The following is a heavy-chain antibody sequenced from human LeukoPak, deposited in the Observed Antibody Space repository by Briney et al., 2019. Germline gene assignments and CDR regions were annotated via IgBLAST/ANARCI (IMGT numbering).Heavy chain of an antibody. V-gene: IGHV3-7*03. CDR3: ARGQYTDGLSY. D-gene: IGHD5-24*01. J-gene: IGHJ4*02. Sequence: QPGGSLRLSCAASEFTFSTYWMTWVRQAPGKGLEWVAIIKPDGSEKYYVDSVKGRFTISRDNAENSLFLQMNGLRPEDTAVFYCARGQYTDGLSYWGQGTLVTVSS. CDR2: IKPDGSEK. CDR1: EFTFSTYW.